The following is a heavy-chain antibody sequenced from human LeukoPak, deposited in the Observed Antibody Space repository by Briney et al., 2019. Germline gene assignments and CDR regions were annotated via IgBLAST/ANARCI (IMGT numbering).Heavy chain of an antibody. CDR2: IYYSGST. CDR1: GGSISSGDYY. D-gene: IGHD3-3*01. CDR3: ARGVNYDFWSGYFAVAGHRFDP. J-gene: IGHJ5*02. Sequence: SETLSLTCTVSGGSISSGDYYWSWIRQPPGKGLEWIGYIYYSGSTYYNPSLKSRLTILVDTSKNQFCLKLSSVTAADTAVYYCARGVNYDFWSGYFAVAGHRFDPWGQGTLVTVSS. V-gene: IGHV4-30-4*01.